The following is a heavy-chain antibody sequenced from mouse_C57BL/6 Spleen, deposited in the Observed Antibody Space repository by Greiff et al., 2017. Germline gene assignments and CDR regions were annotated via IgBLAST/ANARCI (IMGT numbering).Heavy chain of an antibody. CDR2: FYPGSGSL. CDR1: GYTFTEYT. D-gene: IGHD2-14*01. V-gene: IGHV1-62-2*01. J-gene: IGHJ3*01. CDR3: TRHEEGYSAY. Sequence: QVQLKESGAELVKPGASVKLSCKASGYTFTEYTIHWVKQRSGQGLEWIGWFYPGSGSLKYNEKFKDKATFTADKSSSTVYMELSRMTSEDSAVYFCTRHEEGYSAYWGQGTLVTVSA.